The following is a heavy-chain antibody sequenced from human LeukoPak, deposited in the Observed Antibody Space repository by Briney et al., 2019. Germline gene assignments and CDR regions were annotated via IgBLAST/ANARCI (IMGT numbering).Heavy chain of an antibody. J-gene: IGHJ4*02. D-gene: IGHD3-16*01. CDR3: TRSSFIPNDY. CDR1: GGSFSGYY. CDR2: INHSGST. Sequence: PSETLSLTCAVYGGSFSGYYWSWIRQPPGKGLEWIGEINHSGSTNYNPSLKSRVTISVDTSKNQFSLKLGSVTAADTAVYYCTRSSFIPNDYWGQGTLVTVSS. V-gene: IGHV4-34*01.